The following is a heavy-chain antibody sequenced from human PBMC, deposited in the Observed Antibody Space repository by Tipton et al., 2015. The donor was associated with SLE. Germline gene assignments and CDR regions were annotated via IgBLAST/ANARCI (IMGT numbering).Heavy chain of an antibody. CDR2: IYTSGST. V-gene: IGHV4-61*02. D-gene: IGHD1-26*01. J-gene: IGHJ3*02. CDR3: ASSVGIDAFDI. CDR1: GGSISSGSYY. Sequence: LRLSCTVSGGSISSGSYYWSWIRQPAGKGLEWIGRIYTSGSTNYNPSLKSRVTISVDTSKNQFSLKLSSVTAADTAVYYCASSVGIDAFDIWGQGTMVTVSS.